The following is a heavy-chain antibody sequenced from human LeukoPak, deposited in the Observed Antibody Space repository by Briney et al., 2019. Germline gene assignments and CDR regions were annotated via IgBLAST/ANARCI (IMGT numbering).Heavy chain of an antibody. J-gene: IGHJ6*02. V-gene: IGHV3-7*01. CDR1: GFTFSSYW. CDR2: IKQDGSEK. Sequence: PGGSLRLSCAASGFTFSSYWMSWVRQAPGKGLEWVANIKQDGSEKYYVDSVKGRFTISRDNAKNSLYLQMNSLRAEDTAVYYCARCGSGEFPYYYGMDVWGQGTTVTVSS. CDR3: ARCGSGEFPYYYGMDV. D-gene: IGHD2-15*01.